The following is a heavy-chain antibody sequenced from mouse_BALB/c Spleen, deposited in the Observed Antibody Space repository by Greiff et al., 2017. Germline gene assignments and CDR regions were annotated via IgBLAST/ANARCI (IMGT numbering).Heavy chain of an antibody. J-gene: IGHJ3*01. CDR2: INPSSGYT. D-gene: IGHD2-10*02. CDR1: GYTFTSYT. Sequence: VQLQQSAAELARPGASVKMSCKASGYTFTSYTMHWVKQRPGQGLEWIGYINPSSGYTEYNQKFKDKTTLTADKSSSTAYMQLSSLTSEDSAVYYCARKEYGHYVTWFAYWGQGTLVTVSA. CDR3: ARKEYGHYVTWFAY. V-gene: IGHV1-4*02.